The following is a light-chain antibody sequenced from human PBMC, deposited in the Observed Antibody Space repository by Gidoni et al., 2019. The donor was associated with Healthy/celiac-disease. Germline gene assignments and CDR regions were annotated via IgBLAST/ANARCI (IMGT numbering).Light chain of an antibody. CDR2: GNS. CDR3: QSYDSSLSGVV. J-gene: IGLJ2*01. CDR1: SSNIGAGYD. V-gene: IGLV1-40*01. Sequence: PPSVSGAPGQRVTISCTGSSSNIGAGYDVPWYQQLPGTAPKLLIYGNSNRPSGVPDRFSGSKSGTSASLAITGLQAEDEADYYCQSYDSSLSGVVFGGGTKLTVL.